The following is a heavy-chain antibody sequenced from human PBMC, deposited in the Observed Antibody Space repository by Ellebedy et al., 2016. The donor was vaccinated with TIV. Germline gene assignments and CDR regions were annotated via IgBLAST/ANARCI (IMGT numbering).Heavy chain of an antibody. V-gene: IGHV1-3*01. CDR1: GYTFSNHA. CDR3: ARDGGTLLRGGTDFDY. CDR2: RTPGNGNT. J-gene: IGHJ4*02. D-gene: IGHD3-10*01. Sequence: ASVKVSCKASGYTFSNHAIHWVRQAPGQGLEWMGWRTPGNGNTKYSQIFQGRVTITTDTSASMAYLELSSLRSEDTAVYYCARDGGTLLRGGTDFDYWGQGTRVTVSS.